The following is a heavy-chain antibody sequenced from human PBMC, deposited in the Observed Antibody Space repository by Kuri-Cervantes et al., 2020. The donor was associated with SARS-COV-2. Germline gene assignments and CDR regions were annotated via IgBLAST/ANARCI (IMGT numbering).Heavy chain of an antibody. V-gene: IGHV1-3*01. CDR3: ARDSNKRLYREVLSLGDAFDI. D-gene: IGHD3-10*01. CDR2: INAGNGNT. J-gene: IGHJ3*02. CDR1: GYTFTSYA. Sequence: ASVKVSCKASGYTFTSYALHWVRQAPGQRLEWMGWINAGNGNTKYSQKFQGRVTITRDTSASTAYMELSSLRSEDTAVYYCARDSNKRLYREVLSLGDAFDIWGQGTMVTVSS.